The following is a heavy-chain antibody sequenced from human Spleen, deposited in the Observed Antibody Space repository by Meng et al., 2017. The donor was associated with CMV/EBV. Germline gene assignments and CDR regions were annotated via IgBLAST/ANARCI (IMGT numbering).Heavy chain of an antibody. D-gene: IGHD3-10*01. CDR3: ARSFGELSPSYYFDY. CDR2: ISYDGSNK. J-gene: IGHJ4*02. CDR1: GFTFSSYA. Sequence: SGFTFSSYAMHWVRQAPGKGLEWVAVISYDGSNKYYAGSVKGRFTISRDNSKNTLYLQMNSLRAEDTAVHYCARSFGELSPSYYFDYWGQGTLVTVSS. V-gene: IGHV3-30*04.